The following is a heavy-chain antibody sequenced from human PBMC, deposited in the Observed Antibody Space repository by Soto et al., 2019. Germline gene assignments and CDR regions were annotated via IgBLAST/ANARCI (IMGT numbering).Heavy chain of an antibody. J-gene: IGHJ6*03. Sequence: QDQLVQSGAEVKKPGASVTVSCKASGYSFTNYGITWVRQAPGQGLEWLGWISDFNGNTHYAQKVQGRVTMTTDASTSTAYMELRSLRSDDTAVYYCARDRGVAPPVAGNTHYYYYMDVWGKGTTVTVSS. V-gene: IGHV1-18*01. CDR1: GYSFTNYG. D-gene: IGHD6-19*01. CDR3: ARDRGVAPPVAGNTHYYYYMDV. CDR2: ISDFNGNT.